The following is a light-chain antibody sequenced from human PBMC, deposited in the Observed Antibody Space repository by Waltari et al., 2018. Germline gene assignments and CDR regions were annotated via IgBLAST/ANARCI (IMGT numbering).Light chain of an antibody. Sequence: QSALTQPPSASGSPGQSVTIPCPGTSSDLVASNYVSWYQQHPGKVPKLMIYDVYKRPSGVPDRFSGYKSGNTAFLTVSGLQGEDEADYYCSSFAGTHHVVFGGGTKLTVL. V-gene: IGLV2-8*01. CDR2: DVY. CDR3: SSFAGTHHVV. CDR1: SSDLVASNY. J-gene: IGLJ2*01.